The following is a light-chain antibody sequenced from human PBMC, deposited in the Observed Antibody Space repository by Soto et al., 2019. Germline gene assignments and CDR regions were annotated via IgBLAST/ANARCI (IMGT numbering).Light chain of an antibody. CDR2: EFT. V-gene: IGLV2-14*01. J-gene: IGLJ1*01. CDR3: SSFSSDTTLFV. Sequence: SVLTQPGSVSGSPGQSITSCCTGTSSDVGGYNYVSWYQQHPGKAPELVIYEFTKRPSGVSNRFSGSTSGTTASLTISGLQAEDEADYYCSSFSSDTTLFVFGGGTKVTVL. CDR1: SSDVGGYNY.